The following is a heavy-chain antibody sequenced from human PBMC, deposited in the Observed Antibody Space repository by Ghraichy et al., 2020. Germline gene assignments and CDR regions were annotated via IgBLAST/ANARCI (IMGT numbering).Heavy chain of an antibody. CDR2: ISYDGSNK. J-gene: IGHJ2*01. CDR3: VKEGGHWGSDWYFDL. Sequence: GGSLRLSCAASGFTFSRHGMNWVRRAPGKGLEWVAVISYDGSNKYYADSVKGRFTISRDNSKNTVYLQMNNLRTEDTAVFYCVKEGGHWGSDWYFDLWGRGTLFTVSS. V-gene: IGHV3-30*18. CDR1: GFTFSRHG. D-gene: IGHD7-27*01.